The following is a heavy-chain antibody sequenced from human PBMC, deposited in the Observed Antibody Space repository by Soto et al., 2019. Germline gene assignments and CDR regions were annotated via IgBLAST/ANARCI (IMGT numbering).Heavy chain of an antibody. CDR2: IVVGSGNT. CDR1: GGTFSSYA. J-gene: IGHJ3*02. Sequence: SVKVSCKASGGTFSSYAISWVRQAPGQGLEWIGWIVVGSGNTNYAQKFQERVTITRDMSTGTAYMELSSLRSEDTAVYYCAATAVVVTANLNDAFDIWGQGTMVTVSS. V-gene: IGHV1-58*02. CDR3: AATAVVVTANLNDAFDI. D-gene: IGHD2-21*02.